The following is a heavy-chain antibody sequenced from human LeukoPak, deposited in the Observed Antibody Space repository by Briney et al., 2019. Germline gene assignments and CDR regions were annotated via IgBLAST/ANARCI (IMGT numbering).Heavy chain of an antibody. D-gene: IGHD2-2*01. Sequence: RSGGSLRLSCAASGFTFSSYGMHWVRQAPGKGLEWVAFIRYDGSNKYYADSVKGRFTISRDNSKNTLYLQMNSLRAEDTAVYYCAKDGIPAALGTYYYMDVWGKGTTVTVSS. CDR3: AKDGIPAALGTYYYMDV. V-gene: IGHV3-30*02. CDR2: IRYDGSNK. CDR1: GFTFSSYG. J-gene: IGHJ6*03.